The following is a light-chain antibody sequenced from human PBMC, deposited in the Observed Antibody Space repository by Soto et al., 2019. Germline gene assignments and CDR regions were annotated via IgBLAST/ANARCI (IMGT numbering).Light chain of an antibody. Sequence: DVQMTQSPPSLSASVGDRVTITCRASHSIGTFLNWYQQKPGRAPTLLISAASSLQSEAPPRFSASGSGTYFTLTISSLRTEEFETYHCQQIYSTPVTFGRGTKVES. CDR1: HSIGTF. CDR2: AAS. J-gene: IGKJ4*01. V-gene: IGKV1-39*01. CDR3: QQIYSTPVT.